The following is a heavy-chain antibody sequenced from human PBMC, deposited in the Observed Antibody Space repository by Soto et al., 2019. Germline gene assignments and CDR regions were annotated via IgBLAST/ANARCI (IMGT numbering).Heavy chain of an antibody. CDR2: TYYRSKWYN. CDR3: ATVMCDGSCYCGPFDY. CDR1: GDSVSSNSAA. V-gene: IGHV6-1*01. J-gene: IGHJ4*02. D-gene: IGHD3-22*01. Sequence: SQTLSLTCAISGDSVSSNSAAWNWIRQSPSRGLEWLGRTYYRSKWYNDYAVSVKSRITINPDTTKNQFSLQLNSVTPEDTAVYYCATVMCDGSCYCGPFDYWGQGTLVTVSS.